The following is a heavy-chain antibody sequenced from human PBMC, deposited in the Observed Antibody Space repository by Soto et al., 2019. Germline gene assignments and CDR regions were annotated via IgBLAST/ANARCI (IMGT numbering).Heavy chain of an antibody. CDR3: ARDFSSGWYDGSDC. D-gene: IGHD6-19*01. V-gene: IGHV1-18*01. CDR2: ISAYNGNT. Sequence: QVQLVQSGAEVKKPGASVKLSCKASGYTFTSYGITWVRQAPGQGLEWMGWISAYNGNTNYAQKLQGRVTMTTDTSKGTAYMELRSLRSDDTAVYFCARDFSSGWYDGSDCWGQGTLVTVSS. CDR1: GYTFTSYG. J-gene: IGHJ4*02.